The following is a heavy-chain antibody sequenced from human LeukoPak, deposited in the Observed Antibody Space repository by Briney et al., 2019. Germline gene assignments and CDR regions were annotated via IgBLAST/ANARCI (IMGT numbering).Heavy chain of an antibody. Sequence: GSLSLSCAASGFTFSSYGMHWVRQAPGKGLEWVAVIWYDGSNKYYADSVKGRFTISRDNSKNTLYLQMNSLRAEDTAVYYCARDLGYYDSSGYSLDYWGQGTLVTVSS. V-gene: IGHV3-33*01. J-gene: IGHJ4*02. CDR3: ARDLGYYDSSGYSLDY. D-gene: IGHD3-22*01. CDR2: IWYDGSNK. CDR1: GFTFSSYG.